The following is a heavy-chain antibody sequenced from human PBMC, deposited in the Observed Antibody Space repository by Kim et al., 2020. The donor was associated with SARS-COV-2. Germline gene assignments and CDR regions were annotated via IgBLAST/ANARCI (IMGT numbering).Heavy chain of an antibody. D-gene: IGHD3-16*01. CDR3: ATLGSYYYGMDV. J-gene: IGHJ6*02. CDR1: GFTFSSYS. V-gene: IGHV3-21*01. CDR2: ISSSSSYI. Sequence: GGSLRLSCAASGFTFSSYSMNWVRQAPGKGLEWVSSISSSSSYIYYADSVKGRFTISRDNAKNSLYLQMNSLRAEDTAVYYCATLGSYYYGMDVWGQGTTVTVSS.